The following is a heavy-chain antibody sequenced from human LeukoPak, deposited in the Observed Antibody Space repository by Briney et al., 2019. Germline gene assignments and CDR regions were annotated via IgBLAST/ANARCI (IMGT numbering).Heavy chain of an antibody. D-gene: IGHD3-22*01. CDR1: GFTFSSYA. CDR2: ISGSGGMT. V-gene: IGHV3-23*01. CDR3: ASSPEGYDSSGYYYDAFDI. J-gene: IGHJ3*02. Sequence: GGSLRLSCAASGFTFSSYAMSWVRQAPGKGLEWVSAISGSGGMTYYAASVKGRFTISTDNSKNPLYLQMNSLRAEDTAVYYCASSPEGYDSSGYYYDAFDIWGQGIMVTVSS.